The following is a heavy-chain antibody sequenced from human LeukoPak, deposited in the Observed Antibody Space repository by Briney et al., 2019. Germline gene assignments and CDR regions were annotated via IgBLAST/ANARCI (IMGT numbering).Heavy chain of an antibody. CDR3: ARAGYCSGGSCYSGLFDY. D-gene: IGHD2-15*01. Sequence: NRSQTLSLTCAISGDSVSSNSAAWNWIRQSPSRGPEWPGRTYYRSKWYNYYAVSVKSRITINPDTSKNQFSLQLNSVTPEDTPVYYCARAGYCSGGSCYSGLFDYWGQGTLVTVSS. CDR2: TYYRSKWYN. V-gene: IGHV6-1*01. J-gene: IGHJ4*02. CDR1: GDSVSSNSAA.